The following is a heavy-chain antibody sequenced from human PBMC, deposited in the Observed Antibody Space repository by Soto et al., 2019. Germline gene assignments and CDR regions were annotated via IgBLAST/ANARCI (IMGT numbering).Heavy chain of an antibody. D-gene: IGHD6-13*01. CDR2: IHTTENT. J-gene: IGHJ4*02. CDR3: ARALASAAGLYFAY. V-gene: IGHV4-4*07. CDR1: GDSITNYY. Sequence: QVQLQESGPGLVKTSETLSLTCTVSGDSITNYYWSWIRQPAGKGMEWIGRIHTTENTNHNPALKSRVTMAVDTSTKQFSLMPTSLSAADTAVYYCARALASAAGLYFAYWGQETLVTVSS.